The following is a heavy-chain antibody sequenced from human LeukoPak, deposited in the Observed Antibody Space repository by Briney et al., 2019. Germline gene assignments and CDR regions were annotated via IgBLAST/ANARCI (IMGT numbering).Heavy chain of an antibody. V-gene: IGHV3-23*01. CDR1: GFTFTTYA. Sequence: PGGSLRLSCAASGFTFTTYAMSWVRQAPGKGLEWVSSIANDGGSTFYADSVKGRFTISRDNSKNTLYLQMNSLRAEDTAVYYCAKVNYDDSSGFYYESEIDYWGQGTLVTVSS. J-gene: IGHJ4*02. D-gene: IGHD3-22*01. CDR2: IANDGGST. CDR3: AKVNYDDSSGFYYESEIDY.